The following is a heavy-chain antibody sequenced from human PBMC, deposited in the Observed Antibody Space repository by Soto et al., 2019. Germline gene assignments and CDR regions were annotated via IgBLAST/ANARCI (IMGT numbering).Heavy chain of an antibody. CDR1: GGSISSGDYY. CDR3: ARDVRVGGSHRILNWVGGEDYYYYHGMDV. Sequence: PSETLSLTRTVSGGSISSGDYYWSWIRQPPGKGLEWIGYIYYSGSTYYNPSLKSRVTISVDTSKNQFSLKLSSVTAADTAVYYSARDVRVGGSHRILNWVGGEDYYYYHGMDVWGQGTTVTVSS. CDR2: IYYSGST. J-gene: IGHJ6*02. V-gene: IGHV4-30-4*01. D-gene: IGHD7-27*01.